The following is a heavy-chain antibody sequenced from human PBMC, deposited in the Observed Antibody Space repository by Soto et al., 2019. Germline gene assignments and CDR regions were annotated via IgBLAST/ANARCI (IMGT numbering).Heavy chain of an antibody. CDR3: ANVYYYDSSGPLDY. CDR1: GGSISSYY. D-gene: IGHD3-22*01. J-gene: IGHJ4*02. V-gene: IGHV4-59*01. Sequence: PSETLSLTCTVSGGSISSYYWSWIRQPPGKGLEWIGYIYYSGSTNYNPSLKSRVTISVDTSKNQFSLKLSSVTAADTAVYYCANVYYYDSSGPLDYWGQGTLVTVSS. CDR2: IYYSGST.